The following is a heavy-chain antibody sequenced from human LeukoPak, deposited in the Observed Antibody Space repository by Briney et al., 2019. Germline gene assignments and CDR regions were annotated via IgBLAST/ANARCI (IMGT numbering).Heavy chain of an antibody. Sequence: TSVKVSCKASGYTFTDYCIHWVRQAPGQGLEWMGWINPNSGGTNYAQKFRGRVTMTRDTSISTAYMELSRLRSDDTAVYFCARKDIAVAGLHYYGMDVWGQGTTVSVSS. CDR1: GYTFTDYC. CDR3: ARKDIAVAGLHYYGMDV. V-gene: IGHV1-2*02. CDR2: INPNSGGT. J-gene: IGHJ6*02. D-gene: IGHD6-19*01.